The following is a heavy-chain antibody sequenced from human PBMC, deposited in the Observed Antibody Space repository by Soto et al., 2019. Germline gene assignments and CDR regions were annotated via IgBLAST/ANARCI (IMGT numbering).Heavy chain of an antibody. CDR2: INHSGST. J-gene: IGHJ5*02. CDR1: GGSFSGYY. D-gene: IGHD1-20*01. V-gene: IGHV4-34*01. CDR3: ASAIPGVTPNWFDP. Sequence: PSETLSLTCAVYGGSFSGYYWSWIRQPPGKGLEWTGEINHSGSTNYNPSLKSRVTISVDTSKNQFSLKLSSVTAADTAVYYCASAIPGVTPNWFDPWGQGTLVTVSS.